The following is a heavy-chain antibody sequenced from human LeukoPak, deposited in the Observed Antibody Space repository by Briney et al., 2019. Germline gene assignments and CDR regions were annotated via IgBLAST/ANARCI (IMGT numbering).Heavy chain of an antibody. D-gene: IGHD3-22*01. V-gene: IGHV1-69*05. CDR1: GGTFSSYV. CDR3: ARDNPVDSSGYTHYYYYMDV. CDR2: IIPIFGTA. J-gene: IGHJ6*03. Sequence: GASVKVSCKASGGTFSSYVISWVRQAPGQGLEWMGGIIPIFGTARYAQKFQGRVTITTDESTTTAYMELSSLRSEDTAVYYCARDNPVDSSGYTHYYYYMDVWGKGTTVTVSS.